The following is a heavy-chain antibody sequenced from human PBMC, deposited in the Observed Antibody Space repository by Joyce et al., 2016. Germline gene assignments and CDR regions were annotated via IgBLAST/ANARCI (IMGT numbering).Heavy chain of an antibody. J-gene: IGHJ3*02. V-gene: IGHV3-23*01. CDR2: ISGSGTST. Sequence: EVQLLESGGGLVQPGGSLRLSCAASGFTFSSYAMGWVRQAHGKGLEWVSAISGSGTSTYYADSVKGRLTISRDNSKNTLYLQMNSLRAEDTAVYYCAKALSPYYDYIWGSYLDAFDIWGQGTMVTVSS. D-gene: IGHD3-16*02. CDR1: GFTFSSYA. CDR3: AKALSPYYDYIWGSYLDAFDI.